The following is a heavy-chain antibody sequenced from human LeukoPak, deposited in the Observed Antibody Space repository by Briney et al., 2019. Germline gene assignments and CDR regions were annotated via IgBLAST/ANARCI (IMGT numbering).Heavy chain of an antibody. Sequence: GGSLRLSCAASGFTFSSYSMNWVRQAPGKGLEWVSSISSSSYIYYADSVKGRFTISRDNAKNTLYLQMNSLRAEDTAVYYCAKGSDFWSGRTLDYWGQGTLVTVSS. V-gene: IGHV3-21*01. CDR1: GFTFSSYS. CDR3: AKGSDFWSGRTLDY. CDR2: ISSSSYI. J-gene: IGHJ4*02. D-gene: IGHD3-3*01.